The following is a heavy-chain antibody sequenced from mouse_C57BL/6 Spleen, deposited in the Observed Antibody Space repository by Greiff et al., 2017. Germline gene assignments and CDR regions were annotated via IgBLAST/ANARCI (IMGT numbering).Heavy chain of an antibody. D-gene: IGHD1-1*01. J-gene: IGHJ2*01. V-gene: IGHV1-82*01. Sequence: VQLKESGPELVKPGASVKISCKASGYAFSSSWMNWVKQRPGKGLEWIGRIYPGDGDTNYNGKFKGKATLTADKSSSTAYMQLSSLTSEDSAVYFCARNYYGTSYEGYFDYWGQGTTLTVSS. CDR2: IYPGDGDT. CDR3: ARNYYGTSYEGYFDY. CDR1: GYAFSSSW.